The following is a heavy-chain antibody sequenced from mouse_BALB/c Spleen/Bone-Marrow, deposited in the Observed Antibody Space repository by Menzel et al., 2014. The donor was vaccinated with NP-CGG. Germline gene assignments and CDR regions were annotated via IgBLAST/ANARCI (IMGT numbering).Heavy chain of an antibody. V-gene: IGHV1S56*01. CDR2: IYPGNVNT. CDR3: ARERRSRAMDY. Sequence: VHLVESGPELVKPGASVRISCKASGYTFTSYYIHWVKQRPGQGLEWIGWIYPGNVNTKYNEKFKGEATLTADKSSSTAYMQLSSLTSEDSAVYFCARERRSRAMDYWGQGTSVTVSS. CDR1: GYTFTSYY. J-gene: IGHJ4*01.